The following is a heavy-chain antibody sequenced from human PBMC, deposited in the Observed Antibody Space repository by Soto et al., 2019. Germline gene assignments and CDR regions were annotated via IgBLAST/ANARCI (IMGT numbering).Heavy chain of an antibody. V-gene: IGHV6-1*01. CDR3: ARGLQLFGEPEGNCFDP. Sequence: SQTLSLTCAISGDSVSSNSTAWNWIRQSPSRGLEWLGRTYYRSKWYNDYAVSVKSRITINPDTSKNQFSLQLNSVTPEDTAVYYCARGLQLFGEPEGNCFDPWGQGTLVTVSS. D-gene: IGHD5-18*01. CDR2: TYYRSKWYN. CDR1: GDSVSSNSTA. J-gene: IGHJ5*02.